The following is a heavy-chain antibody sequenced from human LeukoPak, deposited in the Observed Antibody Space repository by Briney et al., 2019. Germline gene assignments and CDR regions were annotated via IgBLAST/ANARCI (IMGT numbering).Heavy chain of an antibody. CDR2: IYYSGST. Sequence: PSETLSLTCTVSGSSISSSSYYWGWIRQPPGKGLEWIGSIYYSGSTYYNPSLKSRVTISVDTSKNQFSLKLSSVTAADTAVYYCARDKLYGGNQFFDYWGQGTLVTVSS. D-gene: IGHD4-23*01. CDR3: ARDKLYGGNQFFDY. CDR1: GSSISSSSYY. J-gene: IGHJ4*02. V-gene: IGHV4-39*07.